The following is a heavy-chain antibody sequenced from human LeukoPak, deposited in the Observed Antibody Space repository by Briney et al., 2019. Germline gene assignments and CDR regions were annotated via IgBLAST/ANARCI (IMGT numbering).Heavy chain of an antibody. CDR1: GFTFSSYG. Sequence: GGSLRLSCAASGFTFSSYGMHWVRQAPGKGLEWVAVISYDGSNKYYADSVKGRFTISRDNSKNALYLQMNSLRGEDRAVYYCVKRWTGTTIGQQDYWGQGTLVTVSS. J-gene: IGHJ4*02. V-gene: IGHV3-30*18. D-gene: IGHD1-1*01. CDR3: VKRWTGTTIGQQDY. CDR2: ISYDGSNK.